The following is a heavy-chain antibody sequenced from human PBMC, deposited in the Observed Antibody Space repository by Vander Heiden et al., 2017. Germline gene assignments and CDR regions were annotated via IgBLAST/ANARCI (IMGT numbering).Heavy chain of an antibody. V-gene: IGHV1-2*02. D-gene: IGHD3-22*01. Sequence: QVQLVQSGAEVKKPGASVKVFCKTSGYTFIGYYIHWLRQAPGQGLEWMGWINPNSGGTNYALKFQGRITMTRDTSISTGYMELSRLRSDDTAVYYCARGQYYADTNNFPQHYWGQGTLVTVPS. J-gene: IGHJ4*02. CDR2: INPNSGGT. CDR1: GYTFIGYY. CDR3: ARGQYYADTNNFPQHY.